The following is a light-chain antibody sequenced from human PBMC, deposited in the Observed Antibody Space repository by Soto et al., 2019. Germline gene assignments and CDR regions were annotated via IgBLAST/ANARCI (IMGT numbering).Light chain of an antibody. V-gene: IGKV1-5*01. J-gene: IGKJ2*01. Sequence: DIQMTQSPSTLSASVGDRVTITCRASQSISNWLAWYQQKPGKAPQVLIYDASNLESGVPSRFSGSGSGTEFTLTISSLQPDDSATYYCQQYHSYPYTFGQGAKLEI. CDR3: QQYHSYPYT. CDR2: DAS. CDR1: QSISNW.